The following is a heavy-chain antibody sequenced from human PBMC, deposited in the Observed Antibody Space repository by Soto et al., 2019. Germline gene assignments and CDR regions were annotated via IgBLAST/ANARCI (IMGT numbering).Heavy chain of an antibody. CDR3: ARGGTVAGTTYYYYGMDV. J-gene: IGHJ6*02. CDR2: IYHSGST. Sequence: QKQLQESGPGLMKPSGTLSLNCAVSGGSIISSNWWSWVRQPRGKVLEWIGEIYHSGSTNYNESLKRRVTISVDKSKSQFSLKLSSVTAADTAVYYCARGGTVAGTTYYYYGMDVWCQGTTVTVSS. D-gene: IGHD6-19*01. V-gene: IGHV4-4*02. CDR1: GGSIISSNW.